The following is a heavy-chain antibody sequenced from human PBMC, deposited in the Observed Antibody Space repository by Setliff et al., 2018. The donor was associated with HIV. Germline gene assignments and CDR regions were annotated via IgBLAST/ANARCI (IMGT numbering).Heavy chain of an antibody. J-gene: IGHJ5*02. CDR1: GGSVIKDNFY. CDR3: VNSGYDGDYYYYYMDP. D-gene: IGHD5-12*01. CDR2: LYDTGRT. Sequence: PSETLSLTCSVSGGSVIKDNFYWGWIRQAPAKGLEWIATLYDTGRTYYNTPLKSRVSIFVDTTKNEFSLNLRSVTAADTAVYFCVNSGYDGDYYYYYMDPWGQGTQVTVSS. V-gene: IGHV4-39*01.